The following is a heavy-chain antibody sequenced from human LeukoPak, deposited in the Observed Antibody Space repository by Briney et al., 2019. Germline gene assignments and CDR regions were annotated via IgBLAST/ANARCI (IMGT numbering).Heavy chain of an antibody. CDR2: IIPIFGTA. J-gene: IGHJ6*02. V-gene: IGHV1-69*13. D-gene: IGHD6-6*01. CDR3: ARSPVGGQLVHFHYYGMDV. Sequence: GASVKVSCKASGYTFTSYDINWVRQAPGQGLEWMGGIIPIFGTANYAQKFQGRVTITADESTSTAYMELSSLRSEDTAVYYCARSPVGGQLVHFHYYGMDVWGQGTTVTVSS. CDR1: GYTFTSYD.